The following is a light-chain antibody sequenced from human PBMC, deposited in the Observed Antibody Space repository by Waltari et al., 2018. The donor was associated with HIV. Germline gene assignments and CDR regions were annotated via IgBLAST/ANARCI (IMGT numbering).Light chain of an antibody. CDR3: QSYDTSLSTWV. V-gene: IGLV1-40*01. CDR1: NSNIGARYD. J-gene: IGLJ3*02. CDR2: ANT. Sequence: QSVLTQPPSLSGAPGQRVTISCTGSNSNIGARYDVPWYQQLPGTAPQPLIYANTRRPSGVPDRFSGSKSGTSASLAITGLQAEDEADYYCQSYDTSLSTWVFGGGTKLTVL.